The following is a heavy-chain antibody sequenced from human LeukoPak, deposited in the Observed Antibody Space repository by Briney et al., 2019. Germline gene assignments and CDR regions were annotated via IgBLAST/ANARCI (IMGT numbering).Heavy chain of an antibody. D-gene: IGHD1-1*01. CDR2: ISAYNGNT. CDR1: GYTFINYD. V-gene: IGHV1-18*01. J-gene: IGHJ6*02. CDR3: ARDLYNWNDEYYGMDV. Sequence: ASVKVSCKASGYTFINYDINWVRQAPGQGLEWMGWISAYNGNTNYAQKLQGRVTMTTDTSTSTAYMELRSLRPDDTAVYYCARDLYNWNDEYYGMDVWGQGTTVTVSS.